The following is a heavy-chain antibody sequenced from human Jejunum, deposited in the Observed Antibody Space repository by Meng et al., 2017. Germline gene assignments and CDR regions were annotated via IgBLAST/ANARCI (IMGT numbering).Heavy chain of an antibody. Sequence: GESLKISCAASGLTFSSYAMSWVRQPPGQGLEWVSSISHSGGSAYYAESVKGRFTISRDNSKNTLYLQMNSLRADDTAVYYCARPLTTYDFSGYYSWGQGTRVTVSS. CDR3: ARPLTTYDFSGYYS. J-gene: IGHJ5*02. V-gene: IGHV3-23*01. CDR2: ISHSGGSA. CDR1: GLTFSSYA. D-gene: IGHD3-22*01.